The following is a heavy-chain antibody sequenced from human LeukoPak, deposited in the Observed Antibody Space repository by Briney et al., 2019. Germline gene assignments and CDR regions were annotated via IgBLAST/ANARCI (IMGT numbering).Heavy chain of an antibody. V-gene: IGHV4-38-2*01. CDR3: ARTMVVAATPSYYFDY. J-gene: IGHJ4*02. CDR2: IYHSGST. CDR1: GYSISSGYY. D-gene: IGHD2-15*01. Sequence: SETLSLTCAVSGYSISSGYYWGWIRQPPGKGLEWIGSIYHSGSTYYNPSLKSRVTISVDTSKNQFSLKLSSVTAADTAVYYCARTMVVAATPSYYFDYWGQGTLVTVSS.